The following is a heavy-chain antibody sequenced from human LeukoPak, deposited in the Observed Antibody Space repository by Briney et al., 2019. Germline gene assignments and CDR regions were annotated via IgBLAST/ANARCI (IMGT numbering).Heavy chain of an antibody. D-gene: IGHD5-18*01. Sequence: QPGGSLRLXCAASGFTFSSYGMHWVRQAPGEGLEWVTFIRYDGTNKYYADSVKGRFTISRDSSKNTLYLQMNSLRAEDTAVYYCAKDRRAAMVTFFDYWGQGTLVTVSS. V-gene: IGHV3-30*02. CDR1: GFTFSSYG. CDR2: IRYDGTNK. CDR3: AKDRRAAMVTFFDY. J-gene: IGHJ4*02.